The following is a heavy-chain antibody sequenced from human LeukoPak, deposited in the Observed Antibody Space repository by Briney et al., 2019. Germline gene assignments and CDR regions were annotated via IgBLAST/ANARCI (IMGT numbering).Heavy chain of an antibody. CDR2: IIPIFGTA. J-gene: IGHJ5*02. Sequence: SVKVSCKASGGTFSSYAISWVRQAPGQGLEWMGGIIPIFGTANYAQKFQGRVTITADESKSTAYMKLSSLRSEDTAVYYCARAINWNDVANWFDPWGEGTPVTVSS. D-gene: IGHD1-20*01. CDR3: ARAINWNDVANWFDP. CDR1: GGTFSSYA. V-gene: IGHV1-69*01.